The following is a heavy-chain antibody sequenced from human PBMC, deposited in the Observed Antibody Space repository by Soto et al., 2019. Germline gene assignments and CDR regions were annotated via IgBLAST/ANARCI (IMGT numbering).Heavy chain of an antibody. CDR2: ISAYNGNT. CDR1: GYSFNSYG. Sequence: QVQLVQSGAEVKKPGASVKVSCKASGYSFNSYGITWVRQAPGQGLEWMGWISAYNGNTNYAQKLQGRVTMTTDTATSTAYMEVRSLRSDDTAVYYCARSSVRGSYGPDDLGMVVWGQGTTVTVSS. CDR3: ARSSVRGSYGPDDLGMVV. D-gene: IGHD5-18*01. J-gene: IGHJ6*02. V-gene: IGHV1-18*04.